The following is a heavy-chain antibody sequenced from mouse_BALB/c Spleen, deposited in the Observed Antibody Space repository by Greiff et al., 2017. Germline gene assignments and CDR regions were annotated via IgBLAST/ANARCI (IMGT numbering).Heavy chain of an antibody. J-gene: IGHJ1*01. CDR2: INPSSGYT. Sequence: QVQLKQSGAELARPGASVKMSCKASGYTFTSYTMHWVKQRPGQGLEWIGYINPSSGYTNYNQKFKDKATLTADKSSSTAYMQLSSLTSEDSAVYYCARRGDHWYFDVWGAGTTVTVSS. V-gene: IGHV1-4*01. CDR3: ARRGDHWYFDV. CDR1: GYTFTSYT.